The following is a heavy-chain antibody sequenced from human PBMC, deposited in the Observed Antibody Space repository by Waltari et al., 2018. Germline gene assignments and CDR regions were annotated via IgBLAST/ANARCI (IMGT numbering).Heavy chain of an antibody. V-gene: IGHV3-74*01. D-gene: IGHD2-2*01. CDR3: ARGLHCSSTSCLNWFDP. J-gene: IGHJ5*02. Sequence: EVQLVESGGGLVQPGGSLRLSCAASGFTFSSYWMHWVRQAPGQGLVWVSRINSDGSSTSYADSVKGRFTISRDNAKNTLYLQMNSLRAEDTAVYYCARGLHCSSTSCLNWFDPWGQGTLVTVSS. CDR2: INSDGSST. CDR1: GFTFSSYW.